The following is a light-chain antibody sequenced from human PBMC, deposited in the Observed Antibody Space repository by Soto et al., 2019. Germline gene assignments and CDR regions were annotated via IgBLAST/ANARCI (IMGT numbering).Light chain of an antibody. Sequence: QSALTQPPSVSGSPGQSVAISCTGTSSDVGSYNRVSWYQQPPGTAPKLMIYEVSNRPSGVPDRFSGSKSGNTASLTISGLQADDEADYYCTSYTSSRTYVFGTGTKLTVL. V-gene: IGLV2-18*02. CDR2: EVS. CDR1: SSDVGSYNR. CDR3: TSYTSSRTYV. J-gene: IGLJ1*01.